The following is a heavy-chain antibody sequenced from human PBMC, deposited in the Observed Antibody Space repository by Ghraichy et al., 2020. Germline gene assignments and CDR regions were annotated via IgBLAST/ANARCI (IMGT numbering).Heavy chain of an antibody. J-gene: IGHJ3*02. V-gene: IGHV3-30-3*01. CDR2: ISYDGSNK. CDR1: GFTFSSYA. D-gene: IGHD3-22*01. Sequence: GGSLRLSCAASGFTFSSYAMHWVRQAPGKGLEWVAVISYDGSNKYYADSVKGRFTISRDNSKNTLYLQMNSLRAEDTAVYYCARGENPITMIVVVRDAFDIWGQGTMVTVSS. CDR3: ARGENPITMIVVVRDAFDI.